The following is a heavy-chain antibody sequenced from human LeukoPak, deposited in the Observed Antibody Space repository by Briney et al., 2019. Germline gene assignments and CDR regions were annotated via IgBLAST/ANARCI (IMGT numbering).Heavy chain of an antibody. CDR3: ARHGIGGYGSGSYYLCYFDY. Sequence: SETLSLTCAVYGGSFSGYYWSWIRQPPGKGLEWIGEINHSGSTNYNPSLKSRVTISVDTSKNQFSLKLSSVTAADTAVYYCARHGIGGYGSGSYYLCYFDYWGQGTLVTVSS. D-gene: IGHD3-10*01. CDR2: INHSGST. V-gene: IGHV4-34*01. J-gene: IGHJ4*02. CDR1: GGSFSGYY.